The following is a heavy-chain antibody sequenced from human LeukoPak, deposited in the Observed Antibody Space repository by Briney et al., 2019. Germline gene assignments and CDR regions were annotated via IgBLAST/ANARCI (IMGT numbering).Heavy chain of an antibody. J-gene: IGHJ4*02. V-gene: IGHV4-34*01. CDR1: GGSFSGYY. CDR2: INHSGST. CDR3: ARGGGGSRFDY. D-gene: IGHD2-15*01. Sequence: SETLSLTCAVYGGSFSGYYWSWIRQPPGKGLEWIGEINHSGSTNYNPPLKSRVTISVDTSKNQFSVKLSSVTAADTAVFYCARGGGGSRFDYWGQGTLVTVSS.